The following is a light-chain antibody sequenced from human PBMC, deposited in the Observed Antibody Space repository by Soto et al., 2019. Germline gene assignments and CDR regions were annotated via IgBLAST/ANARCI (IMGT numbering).Light chain of an antibody. CDR3: QQRANWPLT. CDR1: QSLSSF. Sequence: EIVLTQSPATLSWSPGERATLFCRASQSLSSFLAWFQQKPGQAPRLLIYDTSNRATGIPARFSGSGSGTDFTLTISSLEPEDFAVYFCQQRANWPLTFGGGTKVEIK. CDR2: DTS. J-gene: IGKJ4*01. V-gene: IGKV3-11*01.